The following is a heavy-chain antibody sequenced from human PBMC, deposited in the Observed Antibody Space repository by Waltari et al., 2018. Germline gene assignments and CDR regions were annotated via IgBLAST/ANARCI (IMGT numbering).Heavy chain of an antibody. V-gene: IGHV3-33*01. CDR2: IWYDGSKK. CDR3: ARPKYTSSWGLMDV. D-gene: IGHD6-13*01. J-gene: IGHJ6*02. Sequence: QVQLVESGGGGVQPGRSLRLSCAASGFTFSREGMHGVRQAPGKWLEWVSFIWYDGSKKYYAGSVEGRFTISRDNSKNTLYLQMNSLRVEDTAVYYCARPKYTSSWGLMDVWGQGTTVTVSS. CDR1: GFTFSREG.